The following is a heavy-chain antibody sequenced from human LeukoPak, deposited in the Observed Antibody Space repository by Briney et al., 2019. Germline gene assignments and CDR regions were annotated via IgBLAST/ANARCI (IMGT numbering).Heavy chain of an antibody. CDR1: GFTVSSIH. Sequence: PGGSLRLSCAASGFTVSSIHMVWVRQAPGKGLEWVSVTYTGGNSYYADSVKGRFIISRDISKNTLYLQMNSLRAEDTAVYYCAKVTAVAGIIDYWGQGTLVTVSS. D-gene: IGHD6-19*01. CDR3: AKVTAVAGIIDY. V-gene: IGHV3-53*01. CDR2: TYTGGNS. J-gene: IGHJ4*02.